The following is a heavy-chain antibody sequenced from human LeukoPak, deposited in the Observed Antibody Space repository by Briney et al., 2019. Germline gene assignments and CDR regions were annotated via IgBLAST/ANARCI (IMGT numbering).Heavy chain of an antibody. CDR3: AVFKAAAGLDY. CDR2: ISYDGSNK. V-gene: IGHV3-30*04. J-gene: IGHJ4*02. D-gene: IGHD6-13*01. CDR1: GFTFSSYA. Sequence: GRSLRLSCAASGFTFSSYAMHWVRQAPGKGLEWVAVISYDGSNKNYADSVKGRFTISRDNSKNTLYLQMNSLRAEDTAVYYCAVFKAAAGLDYWGQGTLVTVSS.